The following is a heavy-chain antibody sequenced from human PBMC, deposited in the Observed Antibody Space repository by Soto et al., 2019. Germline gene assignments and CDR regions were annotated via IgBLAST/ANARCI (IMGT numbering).Heavy chain of an antibody. D-gene: IGHD2-2*01. J-gene: IGHJ4*02. CDR2: IWYDGSLK. Sequence: PGGSLRLSCAASGFSFSTSGMHWVRQAPGKGLEWVGLIWYDGSLKYYADSVKGRFSISRDNSNKTLYLQMNSLRDEDTAVYYCAKDNSVVVPAATFDYWGQGTLVTVSS. CDR1: GFSFSTSG. V-gene: IGHV3-33*06. CDR3: AKDNSVVVPAATFDY.